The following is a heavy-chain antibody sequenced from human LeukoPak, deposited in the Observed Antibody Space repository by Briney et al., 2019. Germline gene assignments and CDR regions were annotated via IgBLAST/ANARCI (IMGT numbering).Heavy chain of an antibody. J-gene: IGHJ6*02. Sequence: GGSLRLSCAASGFTLSNYWMHWVRQAPGEGLVWVSRVDPDGTTTNYADSVTGRFTTSRDNAKNTLYLQMNSLRAEDTALYYCTRVQAGRSGLMDVWGRGTTVTVSS. V-gene: IGHV3-74*01. CDR2: VDPDGTTT. CDR3: TRVQAGRSGLMDV. D-gene: IGHD2-8*02. CDR1: GFTLSNYW.